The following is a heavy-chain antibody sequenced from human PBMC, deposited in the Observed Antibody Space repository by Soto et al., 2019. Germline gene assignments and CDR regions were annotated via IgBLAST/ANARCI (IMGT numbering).Heavy chain of an antibody. J-gene: IGHJ4*02. CDR3: ARTPAGASYPQ. D-gene: IGHD1-26*01. Sequence: QVQLVQSGAEMKKPGASVKVSCKASGYTFPSYGISWVRQAPGQGLEWMGWISAYNGNTHFAQKFQGSVTMNTDTSTTTAYTKLRRRSSDDTDEYYCARTPAGASYPQWGQGPLVTVSS. V-gene: IGHV1-18*01. CDR2: ISAYNGNT. CDR1: GYTFPSYG.